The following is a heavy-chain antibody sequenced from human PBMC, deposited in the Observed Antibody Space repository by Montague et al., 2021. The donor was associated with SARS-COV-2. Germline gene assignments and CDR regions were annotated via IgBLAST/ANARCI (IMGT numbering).Heavy chain of an antibody. Sequence: PALVKPTQTLTLTCSFSGFSLRTSGVGVGWIRQPPGKALEWLAVIYWDDDKRYSSSLKSRLTITKDTSKNQVVLTMTNMDPVDTATYYCVHSYADYLFDYWGQGTLVGVSS. CDR2: IYWDDDK. CDR3: VHSYADYLFDY. J-gene: IGHJ4*02. V-gene: IGHV2-5*02. CDR1: GFSLRTSGVG. D-gene: IGHD4-17*01.